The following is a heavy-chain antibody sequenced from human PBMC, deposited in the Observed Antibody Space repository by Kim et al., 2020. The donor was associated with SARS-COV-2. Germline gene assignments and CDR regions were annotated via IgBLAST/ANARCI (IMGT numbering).Heavy chain of an antibody. J-gene: IGHJ2*01. CDR1: GFTFYDYA. V-gene: IGHV3-9*01. CDR2: ISWNSDNI. CDR3: ARGFGVVPSRWYFDL. Sequence: GGSLRLSCAASGFTFYDYAMHWVRQAPGKGLEWVSGISWNSDNIGYVDSVKGRFTISRDNAKNSLYLQMNSLRAEDTALYYCARGFGVVPSRWYFDLWGRGTLLTVSS. D-gene: IGHD3-3*01.